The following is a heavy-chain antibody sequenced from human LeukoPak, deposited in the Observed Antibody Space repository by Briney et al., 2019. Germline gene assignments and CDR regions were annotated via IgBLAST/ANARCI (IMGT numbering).Heavy chain of an antibody. Sequence: GGSLRLSCAASGFTFSSYWMSWVRQAPGKGLEWVANIKQDGSEKYYVDSVKGRFTISRDNAKNSLYLQMNSLRAEDTAVYYCARDRGSSSSSWHYFHYWGQGTLVTVSS. V-gene: IGHV3-7*05. CDR1: GFTFSSYW. D-gene: IGHD6-13*01. CDR3: ARDRGSSSSSWHYFHY. J-gene: IGHJ4*02. CDR2: IKQDGSEK.